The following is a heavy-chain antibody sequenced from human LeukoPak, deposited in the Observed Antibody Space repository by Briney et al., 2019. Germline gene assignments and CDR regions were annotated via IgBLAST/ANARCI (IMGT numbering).Heavy chain of an antibody. D-gene: IGHD3-22*01. V-gene: IGHV3-48*04. Sequence: GGSLRLSCAASGFTFSSYSMNWVRQAPGKGLEWVSYISSSGSTIYYADSVKGRFTISRDNAKNSLYLQMNSLRAEDTAVYYCARALGYYYDSSGPRDIYYFDYWGQGTLVTVSS. CDR1: GFTFSSYS. CDR3: ARALGYYYDSSGPRDIYYFDY. J-gene: IGHJ4*02. CDR2: ISSSGSTI.